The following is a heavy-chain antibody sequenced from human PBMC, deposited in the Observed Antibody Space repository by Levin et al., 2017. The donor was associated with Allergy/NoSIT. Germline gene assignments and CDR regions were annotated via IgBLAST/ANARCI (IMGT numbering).Heavy chain of an antibody. V-gene: IGHV4-31*02. CDR3: ARDECAWFGECYGMDV. J-gene: IGHJ6*02. Sequence: SQTLSLTCTVSGDSIRRGEFYWSWIRQLPGKGLEWIGFIYNRGGAYYNPSLKSRLFMSMDTSKNQFSLRLSSVTVADTAIYYCARDECAWFGECYGMDVWGQGTTVTVSS. CDR2: IYNRGGA. CDR1: GDSIRRGEFY. D-gene: IGHD3-10*01.